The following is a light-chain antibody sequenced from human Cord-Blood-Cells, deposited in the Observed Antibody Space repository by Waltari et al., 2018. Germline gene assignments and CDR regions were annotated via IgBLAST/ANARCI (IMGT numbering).Light chain of an antibody. CDR2: SNN. J-gene: IGLJ3*02. CDR1: SSNIGSNT. Sequence: QSVLTQPPSASGTPGQRVTITCSGSSSNIGSNTVNWYQPRPGPAPKLRIYSNNQRPSGLPDRFSGSKSGTSASLAISGLQSEDEAEYYCAAWDDSLNGWVFGGGTKLTVL. CDR3: AAWDDSLNGWV. V-gene: IGLV1-44*01.